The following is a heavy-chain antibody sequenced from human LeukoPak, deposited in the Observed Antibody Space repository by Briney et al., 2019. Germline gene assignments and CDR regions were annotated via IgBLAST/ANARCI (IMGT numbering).Heavy chain of an antibody. Sequence: ASVKVSCKASGYTFTGYYMHWVRQAPGQGLEWMGWINPNSGGTNYAQKFQGRVTMTRDTSISTAYMELSRLRSDDTAVYYCAREYSYYDSSGYYYGSGYFDYWGQGTLVTVSS. V-gene: IGHV1-2*02. CDR3: AREYSYYDSSGYYYGSGYFDY. CDR1: GYTFTGYY. D-gene: IGHD3-22*01. CDR2: INPNSGGT. J-gene: IGHJ4*02.